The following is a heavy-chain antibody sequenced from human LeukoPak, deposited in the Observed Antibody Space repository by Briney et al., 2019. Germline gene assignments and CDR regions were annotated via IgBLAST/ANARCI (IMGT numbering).Heavy chain of an antibody. Sequence: PGGSLRLSCAASGFTFSSYGMHWVRQAPGKGLEWVAVIWYDGSNKYHADSVKGRFTISRDNSKNTLYLQMNSLRAEDTAVYYCARDRMPGIAVAGTYFQHWGQGTLVTVSS. V-gene: IGHV3-33*01. CDR2: IWYDGSNK. CDR1: GFTFSSYG. D-gene: IGHD6-19*01. J-gene: IGHJ1*01. CDR3: ARDRMPGIAVAGTYFQH.